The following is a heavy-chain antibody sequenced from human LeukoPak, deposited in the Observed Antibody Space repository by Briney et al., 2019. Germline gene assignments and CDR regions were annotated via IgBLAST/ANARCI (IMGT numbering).Heavy chain of an antibody. V-gene: IGHV4-34*01. J-gene: IGHJ4*02. CDR3: ARGPLSSGYEDY. CDR2: INHSGST. CDR1: GGSFSCYY. D-gene: IGHD6-19*01. Sequence: SETLSLTYAVYGGSFSCYYWRWIPHPPGKGLEWIGEINHSGSTNYNPSLKTRVTISVDTSKNHFSLKLSSVTAADTAVYYCARGPLSSGYEDYWGQGTRVTVSS.